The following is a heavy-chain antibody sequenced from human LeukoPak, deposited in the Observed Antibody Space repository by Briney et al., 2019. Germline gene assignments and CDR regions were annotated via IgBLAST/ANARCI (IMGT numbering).Heavy chain of an antibody. CDR3: ARADSSGYYLLGGFDI. Sequence: GGSLRLSCAASGFTFSSYTMNWVRQAPGKGLEWVSSISSSSSYIYYADSVKGRFTISRDNAKNSLYLQMNSLRAEDTAMYYCARADSSGYYLLGGFDIWGQGTMVTVSS. J-gene: IGHJ3*02. CDR2: ISSSSSYI. D-gene: IGHD3-22*01. CDR1: GFTFSSYT. V-gene: IGHV3-21*01.